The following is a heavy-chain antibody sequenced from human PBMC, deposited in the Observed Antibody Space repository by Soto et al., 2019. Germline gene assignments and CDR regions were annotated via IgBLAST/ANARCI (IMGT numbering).Heavy chain of an antibody. V-gene: IGHV3-74*01. CDR3: ARAGSYRFDY. CDR1: GFSFTYW. CDR2: ISGDGSTI. Sequence: EVQLVESGGGLVQPGGSLRLSCAGSGFSFTYWMHWVRQAPGEGLVWVSRISGDGSTINYADSVRGRFTTSRDNARNTLFLQMDNLRAEDTAVYYCARAGSYRFDYWGQGTLVTVSS. J-gene: IGHJ4*02.